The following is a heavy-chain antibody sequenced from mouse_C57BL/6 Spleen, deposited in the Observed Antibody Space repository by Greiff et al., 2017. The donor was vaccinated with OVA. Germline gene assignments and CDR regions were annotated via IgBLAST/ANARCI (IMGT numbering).Heavy chain of an antibody. CDR3: ARWGSNYVFAY. D-gene: IGHD2-5*01. CDR1: GFTFTSYW. V-gene: IGHV1-55*01. Sequence: VQLQQPGAELVKPGASVKMSCKASGFTFTSYWITWVKQRPGQGLEWIGDIYPGSGSTNYNEKFKSKATLTVDTSSNTAYMQLSRLTSEDSAVYYCARWGSNYVFAYWGKGTMVTVSA. J-gene: IGHJ3*01. CDR2: IYPGSGST.